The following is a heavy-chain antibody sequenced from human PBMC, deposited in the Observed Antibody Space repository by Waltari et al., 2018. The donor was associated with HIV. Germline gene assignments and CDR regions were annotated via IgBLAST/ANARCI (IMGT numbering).Heavy chain of an antibody. V-gene: IGHV3-21*01. CDR1: GFTFTTYS. Sequence: EVQLVESGGGLVIPGGSLRLSCAAPGFTFTTYSLNWVRPAPGKGLEWVSSISSDSSYIYYPDSLKGRFTVSRDNAKNSLYLQMNSLRAEDTAVYYCARVGGKQLVLNFDYWGQGTLVTVSS. D-gene: IGHD6-6*01. CDR3: ARVGGKQLVLNFDY. J-gene: IGHJ4*02. CDR2: ISSDSSYI.